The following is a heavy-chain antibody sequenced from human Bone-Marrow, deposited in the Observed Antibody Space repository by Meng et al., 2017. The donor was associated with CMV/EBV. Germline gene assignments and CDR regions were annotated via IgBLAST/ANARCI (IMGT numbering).Heavy chain of an antibody. J-gene: IGHJ4*02. D-gene: IGHD3-22*01. CDR1: GFTFSIYW. Sequence: GESLKISCAASGFTFSIYWMHWVRQVPGKGLEWVSRHYNDVSSISYADSVKGRLTISRDNAKKTLYLQMNSLRAEDTAVYYCARDRSGYYSALDYWGQGTLVTVSS. CDR3: ARDRSGYYSALDY. V-gene: IGHV3-74*01. CDR2: HYNDVSSI.